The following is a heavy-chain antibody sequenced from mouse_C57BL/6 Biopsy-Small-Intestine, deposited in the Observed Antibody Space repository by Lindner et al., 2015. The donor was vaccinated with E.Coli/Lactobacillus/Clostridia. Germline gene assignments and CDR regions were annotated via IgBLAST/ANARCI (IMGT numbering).Heavy chain of an antibody. CDR1: GGTFSTFG. V-gene: IGHV1-81*01. Sequence: SVKVSCKASGGTFSTFGVSWVRQAPGQGLEWMGAIIPIFATTNYAQKFQGRVTITADESTNTAYMQLSSLRSEDTAVYYCARGGSQKGPFDFWGQGTLVIVSS. J-gene: IGHJ4*01. CDR2: IIPIFATT. CDR3: ARGGSQKGPFDF.